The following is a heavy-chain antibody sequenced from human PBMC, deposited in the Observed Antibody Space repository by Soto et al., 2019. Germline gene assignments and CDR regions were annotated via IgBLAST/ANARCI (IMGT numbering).Heavy chain of an antibody. D-gene: IGHD3-10*01. CDR2: IYSGGST. V-gene: IGHV3-66*01. J-gene: IGHJ6*03. Sequence: GGSLRLSCAASGFTVSSNYMSWVRQAPGKGLEWVSVIYSGGSTYYADSVKGRFTISRDNSKNTLYLRMNSLGAEETAVYYCARARSLWFGELFGGGYYYYMDVWGKGTTVTVSS. CDR1: GFTVSSNY. CDR3: ARARSLWFGELFGGGYYYYMDV.